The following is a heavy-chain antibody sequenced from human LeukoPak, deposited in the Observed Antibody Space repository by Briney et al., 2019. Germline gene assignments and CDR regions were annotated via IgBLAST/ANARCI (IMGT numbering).Heavy chain of an antibody. CDR1: GFSLSTSGMC. V-gene: IGHV2-70*01. D-gene: IGHD2-15*01. CDR2: IDWDDDK. Sequence: SGPALVKPTQTLTLTCTFSGFSLSTSGMCVSWIRQPPGKALEWLSLIDWDDDKYYSTSLKTRLTISKDTSKNQVVLTMTNMDPVDTATYYCARMARGYCSGGSSYYFDYWGQGTLVTVSS. CDR3: ARMARGYCSGGSSYYFDY. J-gene: IGHJ4*02.